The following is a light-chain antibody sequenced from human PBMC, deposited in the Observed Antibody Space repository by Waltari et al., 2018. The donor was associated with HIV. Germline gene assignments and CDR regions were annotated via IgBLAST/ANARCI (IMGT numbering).Light chain of an antibody. CDR2: DYS. J-gene: IGLJ2*01. CDR1: DVESKG. V-gene: IGLV3-21*02. Sequence: SYVLTQPPSVSVPPGQAANISCWVQDVESKGVQWYQQKPGQAPALVLYDYSDRPTAIPERCSGSNSGNTATLTVSSGEAGDEADYYCQLWDTSSVHPAFFGGGTKLTVV. CDR3: QLWDTSSVHPAF.